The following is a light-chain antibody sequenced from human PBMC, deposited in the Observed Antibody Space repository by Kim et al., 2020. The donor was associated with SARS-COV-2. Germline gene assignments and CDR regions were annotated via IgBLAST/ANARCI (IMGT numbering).Light chain of an antibody. CDR3: QQRSNWPMT. CDR1: QGINTY. Sequence: EIVLTQSPATLSLSPGERATLSCRASQGINTYLAWYQQKPGQTPRLLIYDASDRATGIPARFSGSGSGTDFTLTISSLEPEDFAVYYCQQRSNWPMTFGPGTKVDIK. CDR2: DAS. J-gene: IGKJ3*01. V-gene: IGKV3-11*01.